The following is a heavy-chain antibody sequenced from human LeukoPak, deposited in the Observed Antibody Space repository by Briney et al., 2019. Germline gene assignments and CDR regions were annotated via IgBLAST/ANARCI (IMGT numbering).Heavy chain of an antibody. Sequence: ASVKVSCKASGYTFTSYGISWVRQAPGQGLEWMGWISAYNGNTNYAQKFQGRVTMTRDTSISTAYMELSRLRSDDTAVYYCARAASRWLQLLGYWGQGTLVTVSS. CDR1: GYTFTSYG. V-gene: IGHV1-18*01. CDR2: ISAYNGNT. J-gene: IGHJ4*02. D-gene: IGHD5-24*01. CDR3: ARAASRWLQLLGY.